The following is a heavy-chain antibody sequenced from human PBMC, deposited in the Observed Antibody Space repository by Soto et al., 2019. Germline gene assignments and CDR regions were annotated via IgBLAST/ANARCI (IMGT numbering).Heavy chain of an antibody. D-gene: IGHD3-22*01. J-gene: IGHJ4*02. V-gene: IGHV3-30*18. CDR2: LSYDGSHE. CDR1: GFTFDDFG. CDR3: AKEMFPRTVLDSSSPWGDY. Sequence: QVQLVESGGGVVQPGTSLKLSCAASGFTFDDFGFHWVRQAPGKGLEWVATLSYDGSHEYYADSVKGRFIISRDNSKITLYLQMNSLKTEDTAMYYCAKEMFPRTVLDSSSPWGDYWGQGTLVTVS.